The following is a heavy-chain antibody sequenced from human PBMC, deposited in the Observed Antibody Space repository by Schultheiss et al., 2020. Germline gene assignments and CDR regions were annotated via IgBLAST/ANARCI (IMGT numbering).Heavy chain of an antibody. CDR1: GFSFSSYG. CDR3: AREKAYYYYGMDV. V-gene: IGHV3-48*02. CDR2: ISSSSSTI. J-gene: IGHJ6*02. Sequence: WGSLRLACAASGFSFSSYGMSWVRQAPGKGLEWVSYISSSSSTIYYADSVKGRFTISRDNAKNSLSLQMNSLRDEDTAMYYCAREKAYYYYGMDVWGQGTTVTVSS.